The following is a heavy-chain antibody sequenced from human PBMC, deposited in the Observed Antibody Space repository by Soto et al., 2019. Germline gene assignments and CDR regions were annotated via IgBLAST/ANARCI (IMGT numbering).Heavy chain of an antibody. CDR2: INLSGST. CDR1: DGSFTASY. Sequence: PSEILSLTCAVQDGSFTASYWAWIRQPPGKVLEWIGEINLSGSTKYNPSLKSRVTISVDTSKNEFSLQLSAVTAADTPVYYCGRGPITIFCGVIMCYGMDVWGQGTTVTVSS. CDR3: GRGPITIFCGVIMCYGMDV. V-gene: IGHV4-34*01. D-gene: IGHD3-3*01. J-gene: IGHJ6*02.